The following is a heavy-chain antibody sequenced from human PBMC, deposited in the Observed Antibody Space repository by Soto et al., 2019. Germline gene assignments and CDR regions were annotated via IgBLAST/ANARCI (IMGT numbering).Heavy chain of an antibody. Sequence: SETLSLTWAISGDSVSSNSAAWDWIRQSPSRGLEWLGMTYYRSKWYNDYAVSVKSRITINPDTSKNQFSLQLNSVTPEDTAVYYCARANLTYYDFWSGYYYYCGMDVWGQGTTVTVSS. D-gene: IGHD3-3*01. CDR3: ARANLTYYDFWSGYYYYCGMDV. J-gene: IGHJ6*02. CDR1: GDSVSSNSAA. V-gene: IGHV6-1*01. CDR2: TYYRSKWYN.